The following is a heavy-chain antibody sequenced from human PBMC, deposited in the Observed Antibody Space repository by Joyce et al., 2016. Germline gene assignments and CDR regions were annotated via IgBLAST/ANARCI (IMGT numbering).Heavy chain of an antibody. D-gene: IGHD4-17*01. J-gene: IGHJ4*02. CDR3: ATEGKDYGRYGSHNY. CDR2: FYFCWSLK. CDR1: GFPFGSYG. V-gene: IGHV3-33*03. Sequence: QVYLTESGGGVVQPGKSLRLFCAASGFPFGSYGMHWVRQAPGKGLEVVASFYFCWSLKFDAHSVMGRITISRDNPKNTVYLQMDDLRAEDTAVYYCATEGKDYGRYGSHNYWGQGALVTVSS.